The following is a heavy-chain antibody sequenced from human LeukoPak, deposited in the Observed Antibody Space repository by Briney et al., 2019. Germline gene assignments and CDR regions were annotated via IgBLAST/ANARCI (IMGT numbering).Heavy chain of an antibody. J-gene: IGHJ4*02. Sequence: ASMKVSCKSSGFTFTDYYLHWVRQAPGQGLEWVGYIGPHSSATSSPQEFQGRVTMTRDTSMSTAYMELTRLTSDDTAVYYCAREGNGLLSKDFDYWGQGTLVTVSS. CDR2: IGPHSSAT. V-gene: IGHV1-2*02. D-gene: IGHD2/OR15-2a*01. CDR3: AREGNGLLSKDFDY. CDR1: GFTFTDYY.